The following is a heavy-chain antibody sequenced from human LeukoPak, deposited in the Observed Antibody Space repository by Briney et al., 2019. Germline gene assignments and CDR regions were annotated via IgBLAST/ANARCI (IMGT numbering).Heavy chain of an antibody. CDR1: GFTFSNAW. D-gene: IGHD3-22*01. Sequence: GGSLRLSCAASGFTFSNAWMSWVRQAPGKGLEWVGRIKSKTDGGTTDYAAPVKGRFTISRDDSKNTLYLQMNSLKTEDTAVYYCARPHYDGSGYYTHFWYFDLWGRGTLVTVSS. CDR3: ARPHYDGSGYYTHFWYFDL. CDR2: IKSKTDGGTT. V-gene: IGHV3-15*01. J-gene: IGHJ2*01.